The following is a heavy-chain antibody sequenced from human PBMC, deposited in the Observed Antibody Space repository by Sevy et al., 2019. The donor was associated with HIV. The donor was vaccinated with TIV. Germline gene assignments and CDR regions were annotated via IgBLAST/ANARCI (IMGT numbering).Heavy chain of an antibody. CDR3: AKDLSGLTYYLDY. CDR2: ISYDGSNK. Sequence: GGSLRLSCAASGFTFSSYGMHWVRQAPGKGLEWVAVISYDGSNKYYADSVKGRFTISRDNSKNTLYLQMNSLIAEDTAVYYCAKDLSGLTYYLDYWGQGTLVTVSS. D-gene: IGHD3-16*01. V-gene: IGHV3-30*18. CDR1: GFTFSSYG. J-gene: IGHJ4*02.